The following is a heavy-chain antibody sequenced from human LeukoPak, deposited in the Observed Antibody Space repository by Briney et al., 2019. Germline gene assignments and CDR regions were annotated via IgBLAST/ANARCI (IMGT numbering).Heavy chain of an antibody. Sequence: GGSLRLSCAASGFSFKNCWMHWVRQAPGKGLEWVSRIDNDGNTKYADSVKGRFTISRDNAKNTLYLQMNSLRAEDTAVYYCAREDDSSGYNFDYWGQGTLVTVSS. D-gene: IGHD3-22*01. CDR2: IDNDGNT. V-gene: IGHV3-74*03. CDR3: AREDDSSGYNFDY. CDR1: GFSFKNCW. J-gene: IGHJ4*02.